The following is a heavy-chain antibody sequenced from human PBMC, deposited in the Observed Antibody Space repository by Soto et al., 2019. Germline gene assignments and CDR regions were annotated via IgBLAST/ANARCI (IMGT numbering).Heavy chain of an antibody. Sequence: QVQLVESGGGVVQPGRSLRLSCAASGFTFSSYGMHWVRQAPGKGLEWVAVISYDGSNKYYADSVKGRFTISRDNSKNTLYLQMNSLRAEDTAVYYCAKDSSSWYRGGGPFDPWGQGTLVTVSS. V-gene: IGHV3-30*18. CDR2: ISYDGSNK. D-gene: IGHD6-13*01. CDR3: AKDSSSWYRGGGPFDP. CDR1: GFTFSSYG. J-gene: IGHJ5*02.